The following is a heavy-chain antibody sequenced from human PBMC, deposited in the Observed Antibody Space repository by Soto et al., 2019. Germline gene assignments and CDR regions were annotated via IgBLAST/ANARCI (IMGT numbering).Heavy chain of an antibody. Sequence: QVQLVQSGAEVKKPGSSVKVSCKASGGTFSSYAISWLRQAPGQGLEWRGGINPIFGAANYAQKLKDRVTITADEPTGTPSMELASRGSKDTAGSYLARDLILSGGGYSYTDVWGRGTPVSVS. CDR3: ARDLILSGGGYSYTDV. CDR1: GGTFSSYA. J-gene: IGHJ6*03. V-gene: IGHV1-69*01. CDR2: INPIFGAA. D-gene: IGHD3-10*01.